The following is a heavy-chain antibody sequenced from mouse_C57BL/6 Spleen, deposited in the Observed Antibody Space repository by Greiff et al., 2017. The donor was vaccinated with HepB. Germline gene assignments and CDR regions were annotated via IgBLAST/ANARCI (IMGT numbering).Heavy chain of an antibody. CDR2: ISDGGSYT. Sequence: EVKLVESGGGLVKPGGSLKLSCAASGFTFSSYAMSWVRQTPEKRLEWVATISDGGSYTYYPDNVKGRFPISRDNAKNNLYLQMSHLKSEDTAMYYCARDHMEGYYFDYWGQGTTLTVSS. V-gene: IGHV5-4*01. CDR1: GFTFSSYA. CDR3: ARDHMEGYYFDY. J-gene: IGHJ2*01.